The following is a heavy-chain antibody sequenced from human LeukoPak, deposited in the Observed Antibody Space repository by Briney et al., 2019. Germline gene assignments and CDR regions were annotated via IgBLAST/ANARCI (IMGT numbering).Heavy chain of an antibody. CDR2: ITISSTTI. D-gene: IGHD1-1*01. V-gene: IGHV3-48*02. J-gene: IGHJ5*02. CDR1: GFTFKNYN. Sequence: RGSLRLSCAASGFTFKNYNMNWVRQAPGKGLEWISYITISSTTIYYADSVKGRFTISRDNTKSSLSLQMNSLRDEDTAVYYCARDKYMSGHVGSLFDPWGQGTLVIVSS. CDR3: ARDKYMSGHVGSLFDP.